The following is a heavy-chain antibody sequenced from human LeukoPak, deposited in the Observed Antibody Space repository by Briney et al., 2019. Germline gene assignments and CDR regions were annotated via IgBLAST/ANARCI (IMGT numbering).Heavy chain of an antibody. V-gene: IGHV3-13*01. CDR1: GFTFSSYD. J-gene: IGHJ4*02. D-gene: IGHD6-19*01. CDR2: IGTAGDT. CDR3: SKIGYSSSALDY. Sequence: GGSLRLSCAASGFTFSSYDMHWVRQATGKGLEWVSAIGTAGDTYYPGSVKGRFTISRDNAKNSVYLQMKSLRAEDKAVYFCSKIGYSSSALDYWGQGTVVTVSS.